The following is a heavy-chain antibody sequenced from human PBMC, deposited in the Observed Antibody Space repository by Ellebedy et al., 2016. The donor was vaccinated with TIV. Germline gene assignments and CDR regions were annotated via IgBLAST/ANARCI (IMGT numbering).Heavy chain of an antibody. V-gene: IGHV4-4*07. CDR1: GGSISSYY. CDR3: ARDPALPRGRFDT. CDR2: VYSSGNT. J-gene: IGHJ5*02. Sequence: MPSETLSLTCTVSGGSISSYYWTWIRQPAGKGLEWIGRVYSSGNTNYNPSLRSRVTMSIDTSKNQFSLKLSSVTAADTAVYYCARDPALPRGRFDTWGQGTLVTVSS.